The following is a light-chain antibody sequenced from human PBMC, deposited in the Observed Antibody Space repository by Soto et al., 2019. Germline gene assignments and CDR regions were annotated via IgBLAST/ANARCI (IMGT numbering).Light chain of an antibody. CDR2: WAS. CDR1: QSVLYTSNNKNY. CDR3: QQSYATPFT. V-gene: IGKV4-1*01. Sequence: DIVMTQSPDSLTVSLGERATINCKSSQSVLYTSNNKNYLSWFQQKPGQPPKLLFYWASTRESGVPDRFSGSGSGTDLALTISILQAEDVAVYYCQQSYATPFTFGQGNKLEIK. J-gene: IGKJ2*01.